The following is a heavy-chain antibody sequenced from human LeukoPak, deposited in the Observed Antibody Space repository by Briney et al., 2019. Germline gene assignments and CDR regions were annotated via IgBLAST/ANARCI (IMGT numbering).Heavy chain of an antibody. CDR1: GVSISSYY. D-gene: IGHD3-22*01. V-gene: IGHV4-59*08. Sequence: SETLSLTCTVSGVSISSYYWSWIRQPPGKGLEWIGYIYYSGSTNYNPSLKSRVTISVDTSKNQFSLKLSSVTAADTAVYYCARRNSLYDSSGPFDYWGQGTLVTVSS. CDR2: IYYSGST. CDR3: ARRNSLYDSSGPFDY. J-gene: IGHJ4*02.